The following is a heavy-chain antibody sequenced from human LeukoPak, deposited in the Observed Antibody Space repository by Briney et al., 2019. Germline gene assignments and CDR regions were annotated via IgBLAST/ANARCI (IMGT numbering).Heavy chain of an antibody. V-gene: IGHV1-69*13. Sequence: AVKVSCKASGGTFISYAISWVRQAPGQGLEWMGGIIPIFGTANYAQKFQGRVTITADESRSTAYMELSSLRSEDTAVYYCARTDYYYGMDVWGQGTTVTVFS. CDR1: GGTFISYA. CDR2: IIPIFGTA. J-gene: IGHJ6*02. CDR3: ARTDYYYGMDV.